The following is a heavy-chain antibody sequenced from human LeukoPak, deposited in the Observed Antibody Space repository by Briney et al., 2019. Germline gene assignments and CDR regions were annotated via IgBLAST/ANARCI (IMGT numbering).Heavy chain of an antibody. CDR1: GFTFSDYA. D-gene: IGHD1-26*01. CDR3: ARVDGRYPYFDY. V-gene: IGHV3-23*01. CDR2: VRGSGSGT. J-gene: IGHJ4*02. Sequence: PGGSLRLSCAASGFTFSDYAMTWLRQAPGKGLEVVSAVRGSGSGTYYEDSVKGRFTISRDNSKNMLFLHMNSLRAEDTAVYYCARVDGRYPYFDYWGQGTLVTVSS.